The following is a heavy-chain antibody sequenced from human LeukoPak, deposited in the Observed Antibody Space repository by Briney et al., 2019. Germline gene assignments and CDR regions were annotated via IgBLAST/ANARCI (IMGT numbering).Heavy chain of an antibody. CDR3: ARLSNHYYGSGSYFPGYFDY. V-gene: IGHV5-51*01. CDR1: GYSFTNYW. D-gene: IGHD3-10*01. J-gene: IGHJ4*02. CDR2: IYPGDSDT. Sequence: GESLKISCKGSGYSFTNYWIGWVRQMPGEGLEWMGIIYPGDSDTRYSPSFQGQVTISADKSISTAYLQWSSLKASDTAVYYCARLSNHYYGSGSYFPGYFDYWGQGTLVTVSS.